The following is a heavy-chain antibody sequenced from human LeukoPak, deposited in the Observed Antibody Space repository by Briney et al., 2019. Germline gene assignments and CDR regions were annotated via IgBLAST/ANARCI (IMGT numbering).Heavy chain of an antibody. Sequence: PGESLKISCKGSGYSFTSYWIGWVRQMPGKGLEWMGIIYPGDSDTRYSPSFQGQVTISADKSISTAYLQWSSLKASDTAMYYCARLKPPQGYRDAFDIWGQGTMVTVSS. D-gene: IGHD2-2*01. CDR3: ARLKPPQGYRDAFDI. CDR2: IYPGDSDT. CDR1: GYSFTSYW. J-gene: IGHJ3*02. V-gene: IGHV5-51*01.